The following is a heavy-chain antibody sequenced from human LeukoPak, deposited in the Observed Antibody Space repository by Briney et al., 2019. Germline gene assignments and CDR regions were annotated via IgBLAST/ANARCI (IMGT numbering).Heavy chain of an antibody. V-gene: IGHV3-48*01. CDR3: ARRITASGKHYFDH. D-gene: IGHD6-25*01. CDR1: GFTFSTYS. J-gene: IGHJ4*02. CDR2: ISSSSSTI. Sequence: GGPLRLSCAASGFTFSTYSVNWVRQAPGKGLESVSYISSSSSTIYYADSVQGRFTISRDNAKNSLYLQMNSLRAEDTAVYYCARRITASGKHYFDHWGQGTLVTVSS.